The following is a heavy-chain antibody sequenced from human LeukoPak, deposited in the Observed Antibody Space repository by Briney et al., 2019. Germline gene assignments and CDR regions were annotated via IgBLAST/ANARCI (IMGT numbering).Heavy chain of an antibody. CDR2: IYYTGST. J-gene: IGHJ4*02. D-gene: IGHD3-22*01. CDR1: GGSISTYY. Sequence: SETLSLTCAVYGGSISTYYWSWIRQPPGKGLEWIGYIYYTGSTSYNPSLKSRVTMSLDASKNQFSLDMTSVTVADTAVYYCTAYSDITGSFDHWGQGTLVTVSS. V-gene: IGHV4-59*01. CDR3: TAYSDITGSFDH.